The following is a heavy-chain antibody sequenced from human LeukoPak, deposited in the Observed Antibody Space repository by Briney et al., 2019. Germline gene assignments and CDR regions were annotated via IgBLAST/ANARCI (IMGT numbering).Heavy chain of an antibody. CDR2: IWYDGSNK. V-gene: IGHV3-30*19. CDR3: ARGSGYSGYEVPGFDY. D-gene: IGHD5-12*01. J-gene: IGHJ4*02. Sequence: GGSLRLSCAASGFTFSSYGMHWVRQAPGKGLEWVAVIWYDGSNKYYADSVRGRFTISRDNSKNTLYLQMNSLRAEDTAVYYCARGSGYSGYEVPGFDYWGQGTLVTVSS. CDR1: GFTFSSYG.